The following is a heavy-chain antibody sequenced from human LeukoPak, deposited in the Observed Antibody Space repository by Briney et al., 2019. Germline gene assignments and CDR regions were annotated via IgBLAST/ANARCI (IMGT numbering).Heavy chain of an antibody. D-gene: IGHD3-3*01. CDR2: INHSGST. Sequence: TSETLSPTCAVYGESFSGYYWSWIRQPPGKGLEWIGEINHSGSTNYNPSLKSRVTISVDTSKNQFSLKLSSVTAADTAVYYCARGGPYYDFWSGPPYYYYYYGMDVWGQGTTVTVSS. J-gene: IGHJ6*02. CDR3: ARGGPYYDFWSGPPYYYYYYGMDV. V-gene: IGHV4-34*01. CDR1: GESFSGYY.